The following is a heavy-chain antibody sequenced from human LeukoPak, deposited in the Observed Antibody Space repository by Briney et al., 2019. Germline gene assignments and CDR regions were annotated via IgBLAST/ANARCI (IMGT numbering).Heavy chain of an antibody. Sequence: SETLSLTCAVYGGSFSGYYWSWIRQTPGKGLEWIGEINHSGSTNYNPSLKSRVTISVDTSKNQFSLKLSSVTAADMAVYYCARLLRYFDWLPSHFDYWGQGTLVTVSS. D-gene: IGHD3-9*01. V-gene: IGHV4-34*01. CDR1: GGSFSGYY. CDR2: INHSGST. CDR3: ARLLRYFDWLPSHFDY. J-gene: IGHJ4*02.